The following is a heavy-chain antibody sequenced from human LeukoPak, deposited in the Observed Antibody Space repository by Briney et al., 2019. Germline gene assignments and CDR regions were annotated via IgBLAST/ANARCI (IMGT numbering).Heavy chain of an antibody. D-gene: IGHD4-17*01. CDR1: GGSISSYY. CDR3: ASPSRLYGDGLDY. V-gene: IGHV4-59*01. Sequence: PSETLSLTCTVSGGSISSYYWSWIRQPPGKGLEWIGYIYYSGSTNYNPSLKSRVPISVDTSKNQFSLKLSSVTAADTAVDYCASPSRLYGDGLDYWGQGTLVTVSS. CDR2: IYYSGST. J-gene: IGHJ4*02.